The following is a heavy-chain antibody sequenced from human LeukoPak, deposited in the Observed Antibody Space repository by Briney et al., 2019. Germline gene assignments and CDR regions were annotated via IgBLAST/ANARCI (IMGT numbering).Heavy chain of an antibody. V-gene: IGHV3-21*01. CDR3: ARHDRNDDAFDI. CDR1: GFTFSSYW. J-gene: IGHJ3*02. CDR2: ISSSSSYI. D-gene: IGHD1-14*01. Sequence: GGSLRLSCAASGFTFSSYWMSWVRQAPGKGLEWVSSISSSSSYIYYADSVKGRFTISRDNAKNSLYLQMNSLRAEDTAVYYCARHDRNDDAFDIWGQGTMVTVSS.